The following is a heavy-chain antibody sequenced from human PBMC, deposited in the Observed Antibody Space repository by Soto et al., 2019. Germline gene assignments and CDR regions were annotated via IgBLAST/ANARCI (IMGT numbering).Heavy chain of an antibody. V-gene: IGHV4-39*01. Sequence: PSETPCLTWTVADGSISNSSCYLGWIRQPPGKGLEWIGSIYYSGSTYYNPSLKSRVTISVDTSKNQFSLKLSSVTAADTAVYYCARHRDYDIFTGYQQRFYYYYYYGMDGLGQGTTVTVSS. D-gene: IGHD3-9*01. J-gene: IGHJ6*02. CDR2: IYYSGST. CDR1: DGSISNSSCY. CDR3: ARHRDYDIFTGYQQRFYYYYYYGMDG.